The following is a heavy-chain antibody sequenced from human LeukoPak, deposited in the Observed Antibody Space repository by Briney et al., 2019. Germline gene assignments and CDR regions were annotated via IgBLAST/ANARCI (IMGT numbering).Heavy chain of an antibody. J-gene: IGHJ4*02. V-gene: IGHV3-30*02. CDR3: AKGPITMIVVVMTYFDY. CDR1: GITFSSYG. Sequence: GGSLRLSCAASGITFSSYGMHWVRQAPGKGLEWVAFIRYDGSNKYYADSVKGRFTISRDNSKNTLYLQMNSLRAEDTAVYYCAKGPITMIVVVMTYFDYWGQGTLVTVSS. D-gene: IGHD3-22*01. CDR2: IRYDGSNK.